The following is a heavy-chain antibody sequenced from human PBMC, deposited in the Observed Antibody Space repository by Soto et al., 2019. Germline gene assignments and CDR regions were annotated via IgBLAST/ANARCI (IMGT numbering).Heavy chain of an antibody. CDR3: AGSYCCGDCYRADY. CDR1: GGSFSGYY. V-gene: IGHV4-34*01. Sequence: QVQLQQWGAGLLKPSETLSLTCAVYGGSFSGYYWSWIRQPPGKGLAWIGEINHSGSTNYNPSLKSRVTISVDTSKNQFSLKLSSVTAADTAVYYCAGSYCCGDCYRADYWGQGTLVTVSS. J-gene: IGHJ4*02. D-gene: IGHD2-21*02. CDR2: INHSGST.